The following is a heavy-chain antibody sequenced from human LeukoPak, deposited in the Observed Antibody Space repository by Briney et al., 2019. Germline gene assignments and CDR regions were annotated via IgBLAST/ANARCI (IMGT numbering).Heavy chain of an antibody. J-gene: IGHJ6*02. CDR3: ARTLSYESPLRWFGEICYYYYGMDV. CDR1: GYTFTSYD. V-gene: IGHV1-8*01. Sequence: ASVKVSCKASGYTFTSYDINWVRQATGQGLEWMGWMNPNSGNTGYAQKFQGRVTMTRNTSISTAYMELSSLRSEDTAVYYCARTLSYESPLRWFGEICYYYYGMDVWGQGTTVTVSS. CDR2: MNPNSGNT. D-gene: IGHD3-10*01.